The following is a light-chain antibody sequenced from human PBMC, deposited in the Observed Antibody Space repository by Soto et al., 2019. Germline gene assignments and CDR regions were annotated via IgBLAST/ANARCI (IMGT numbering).Light chain of an antibody. CDR3: QQSYSTPPWT. V-gene: IGKV1-39*01. CDR1: QSISSY. Sequence: SVGDRVTITCRASQSISSYLNWYQQKPGKAPKLLIYAASSLQSGVPSRFSGSGSGTDFTLTISSLQPEDFATYYCQQSYSTPPWTFGQGTRLEIK. J-gene: IGKJ5*01. CDR2: AAS.